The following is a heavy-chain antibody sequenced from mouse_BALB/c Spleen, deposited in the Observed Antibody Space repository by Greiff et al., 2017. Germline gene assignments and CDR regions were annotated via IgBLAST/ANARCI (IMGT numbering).Heavy chain of an antibody. CDR3: ARGGGLLRPFAY. CDR1: GYAFSSYW. CDR2: IYPGDGDT. J-gene: IGHJ3*01. Sequence: QVQLKQSGAELVRPGSSVKISCKASGYAFSSYWMNWVKQRPGQGLEWIGQIYPGDGDTNYNGKFKGKATLTADKSSSTAYMQLSSLTSEDSAVYFCARGGGLLRPFAYWGQGTLVTVSA. D-gene: IGHD2-3*01. V-gene: IGHV1-80*01.